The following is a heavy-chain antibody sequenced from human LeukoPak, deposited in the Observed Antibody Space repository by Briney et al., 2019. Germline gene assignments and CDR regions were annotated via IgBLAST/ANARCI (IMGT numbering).Heavy chain of an antibody. CDR1: GFTFSSYA. CDR3: ARPTGGGSYGP. CDR2: ISYDGSNK. V-gene: IGHV3-30*04. J-gene: IGHJ5*02. Sequence: GGSLRLSCAASGFTFSSYAMHWVRQAPGKGLEWVAVISYDGSNKYYADSVKGRFTISRDNSKNALYLQMNSLRAEDTAVYYCARPTGGGSYGPWGQGTLVTVSS. D-gene: IGHD1-26*01.